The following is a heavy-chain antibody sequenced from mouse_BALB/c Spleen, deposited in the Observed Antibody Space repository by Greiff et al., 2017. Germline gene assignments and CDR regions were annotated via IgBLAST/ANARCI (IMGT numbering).Heavy chain of an antibody. V-gene: IGHV10-1*02. CDR1: GFTFNTYA. J-gene: IGHJ3*01. Sequence: EVQLVESGGGLVQPKGSLKLSCAASGFTFNTYAMNWVRQAPGKGLEWVARIRSKSNNYATYYADSVKDRFTISRDDSQSMLYLQMNNLKTEDTAMYYCVRRLWDAYWGQGTLVTVSA. CDR2: IRSKSNNYAT. CDR3: VRRLWDAY. D-gene: IGHD4-1*01.